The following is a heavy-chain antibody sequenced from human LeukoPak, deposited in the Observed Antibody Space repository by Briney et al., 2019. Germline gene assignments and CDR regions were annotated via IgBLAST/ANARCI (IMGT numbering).Heavy chain of an antibody. J-gene: IGHJ5*02. CDR1: GGSISSYY. CDR2: IYHSGST. V-gene: IGHV4-59*12. D-gene: IGHD2-2*01. CDR3: ARDLSLIVPAAMSFGWFDP. Sequence: SETLSLTCTVSGGSISSYYWSWIRQPPGKGLEWIGYIYHSGSTYYNPSLKSRVTISVDRSKNQFSLKLSSVTAADTAVYYCARDLSLIVPAAMSFGWFDPWGQGTLVTVSS.